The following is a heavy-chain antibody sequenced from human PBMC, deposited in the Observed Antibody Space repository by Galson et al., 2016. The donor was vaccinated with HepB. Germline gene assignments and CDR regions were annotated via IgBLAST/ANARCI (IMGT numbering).Heavy chain of an antibody. CDR3: SKSSLRYSSLRGAKDV. Sequence: SLRLSCAASGFTFSDYYMIWIRQAPGKGLEWVSYISGSGSYPNYADSVKGRFTISRDNAKNSVSLQMNNLRAEDTALYYCSKSSLRYSSLRGAKDVWGQGTTVTVSS. V-gene: IGHV3-11*06. CDR1: GFTFSDYY. CDR2: ISGSGSYP. J-gene: IGHJ6*02. D-gene: IGHD3-16*02.